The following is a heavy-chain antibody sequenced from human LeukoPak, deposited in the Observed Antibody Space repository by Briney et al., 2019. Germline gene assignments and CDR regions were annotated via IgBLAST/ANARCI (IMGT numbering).Heavy chain of an antibody. Sequence: SQTLSLTCTVSGGSISSGGYYWSRIRQHPGKGLEWIGYIYYSGSTYYNPSLKSRVTISVDTSKNQFSLKLSSVTAADTAVYYCARDKGAPLRFLEGYNWFDPWGQGTLVTVSS. CDR3: ARDKGAPLRFLEGYNWFDP. D-gene: IGHD3-3*01. V-gene: IGHV4-31*03. J-gene: IGHJ5*02. CDR1: GGSISSGGYY. CDR2: IYYSGST.